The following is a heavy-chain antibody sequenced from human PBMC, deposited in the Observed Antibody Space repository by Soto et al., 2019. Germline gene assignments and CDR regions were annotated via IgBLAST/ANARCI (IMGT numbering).Heavy chain of an antibody. J-gene: IGHJ6*02. CDR1: GFMFSTYL. Sequence: EVQLVESGGGLVQPGGSLRLSCEASGFMFSTYLMSWVRQAPGKGLEWVANIKQGGNEKFYVDSVKGRFTISRDNAKKSLFLQMNSLRPEDTAVYYCVGALTYEVPYYYYGMDVWGQGPTVTVSS. D-gene: IGHD3-16*01. CDR2: IKQGGNEK. CDR3: VGALTYEVPYYYYGMDV. V-gene: IGHV3-7*01.